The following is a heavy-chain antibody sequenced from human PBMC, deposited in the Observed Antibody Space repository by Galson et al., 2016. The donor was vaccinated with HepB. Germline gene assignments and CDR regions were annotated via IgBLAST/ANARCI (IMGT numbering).Heavy chain of an antibody. D-gene: IGHD6-19*01. CDR2: IRSKTFGGTP. CDR3: ARDLPQSSGRYGSGSGP. Sequence: SLRLSCAASGFTFGDYAMSWFRQVPGKGLEWIGFIRSKTFGGTPDYAASVEGRFAISRDDSKSILYLQLNSLKTEDTALYYCARDLPQSSGRYGSGSGPWGQGTLVTVSS. CDR1: GFTFGDYA. V-gene: IGHV3-49*03. J-gene: IGHJ5*02.